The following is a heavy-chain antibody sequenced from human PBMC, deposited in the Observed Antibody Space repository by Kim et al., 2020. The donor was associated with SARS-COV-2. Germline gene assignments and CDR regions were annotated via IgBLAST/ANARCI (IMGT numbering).Heavy chain of an antibody. Sequence: GGSLRLSCAASGFTFSSYGMHWVRQAPGKGLEWVAVIWYDGSNKYYADSVKGRFTISRDNSKNTLYLQMNSLRAEDTAVYYCAIESDFWSGYYLDYWGQGTLVTVSS. CDR2: IWYDGSNK. CDR3: AIESDFWSGYYLDY. V-gene: IGHV3-33*01. CDR1: GFTFSSYG. J-gene: IGHJ4*02. D-gene: IGHD3-3*01.